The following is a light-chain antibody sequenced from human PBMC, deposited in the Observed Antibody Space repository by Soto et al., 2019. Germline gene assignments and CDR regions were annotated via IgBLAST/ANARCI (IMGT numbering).Light chain of an antibody. Sequence: EIVMTQSPATLSVSPGERATLSCRASQSVSSNLAWYQQKPGQAPRLLIYGASTRATGIPARFSGSGSGTEFTLTISSLQSEDFAVYDCQPYNNWPPWTFGQGTKVEIK. CDR3: QPYNNWPPWT. J-gene: IGKJ1*01. CDR2: GAS. V-gene: IGKV3-15*01. CDR1: QSVSSN.